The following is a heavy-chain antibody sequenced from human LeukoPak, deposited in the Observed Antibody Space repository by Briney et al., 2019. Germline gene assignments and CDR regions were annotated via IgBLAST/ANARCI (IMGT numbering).Heavy chain of an antibody. V-gene: IGHV1-69*06. D-gene: IGHD2-15*01. CDR1: GGTFSSYA. J-gene: IGHJ4*02. Sequence: SVKVSCKASGGTFSSYAISWVRQAPGQGLEWMGGIIPIFGTANYAQKFQGRVTITADKSTSTAYMELSSLRSEDTAVYYCASSQGYCSGGSCYPDYWGQGTLVTVSS. CDR3: ASSQGYCSGGSCYPDY. CDR2: IIPIFGTA.